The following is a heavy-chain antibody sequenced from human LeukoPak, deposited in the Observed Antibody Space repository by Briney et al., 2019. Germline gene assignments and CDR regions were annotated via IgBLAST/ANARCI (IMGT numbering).Heavy chain of an antibody. V-gene: IGHV3-66*01. D-gene: IGHD4-23*01. CDR1: GFTVSSNY. CDR2: IYSGGST. CDR3: ARDGTSDYGGSYYYYGMDV. Sequence: PGGSLRLSCAASGFTVSSNYMSWVRQAPGKGLEWVSVIYSGGSTYYADSVKGRFTISRDNSKNTLYLQMNSLRAEDTAVYYCARDGTSDYGGSYYYYGMDVWGQGTTVTVSS. J-gene: IGHJ6*02.